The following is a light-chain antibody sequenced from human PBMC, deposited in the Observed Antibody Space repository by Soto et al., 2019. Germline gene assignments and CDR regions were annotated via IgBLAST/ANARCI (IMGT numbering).Light chain of an antibody. V-gene: IGLV1-44*01. CDR1: SSNIGSNT. CDR3: AAWDGSLKGV. CDR2: SNN. J-gene: IGLJ2*01. Sequence: QSAVTQPPSASGTPGQRVTISCSGSSSNIGSNTVNWYQQLPGTAPKLLIYSNNQRPSGVPDRFSGSKSGTSASLAISGLQSEDEADYYCAAWDGSLKGVFGGGTKLTVL.